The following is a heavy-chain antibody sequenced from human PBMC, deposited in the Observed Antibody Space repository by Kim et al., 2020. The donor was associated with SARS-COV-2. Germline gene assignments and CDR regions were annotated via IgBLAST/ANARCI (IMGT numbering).Heavy chain of an antibody. CDR2: ISYDGRNK. CDR1: GFTFSTYG. CDR3: AKGGHTSGWYGYY. D-gene: IGHD6-19*01. Sequence: GGSLRLSCAASGFTFSTYGMHWVRQAPGKGLEWVAAISYDGRNKYYADSVKGRFTISRDNSENTQYLQMNSLRDEDTAVYYCAKGGHTSGWYGYYWGQGTLVTVSS. J-gene: IGHJ4*02. V-gene: IGHV3-30*18.